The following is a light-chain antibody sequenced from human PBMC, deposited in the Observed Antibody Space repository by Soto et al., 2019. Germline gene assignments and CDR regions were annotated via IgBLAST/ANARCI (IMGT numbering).Light chain of an antibody. V-gene: IGLV2-14*03. J-gene: IGLJ2*01. CDR3: SSYTTSSTVV. CDR2: DVS. Sequence: QSVLTQPASVSGSPGQSITISCTGTSSDVGTYNYVSWYQHHPGKAPKLMIFDVSSRPSGVSNRFSGSKSGNTASLTISGLQAEDEADYYCSSYTTSSTVVFGGGTKVTVL. CDR1: SSDVGTYNY.